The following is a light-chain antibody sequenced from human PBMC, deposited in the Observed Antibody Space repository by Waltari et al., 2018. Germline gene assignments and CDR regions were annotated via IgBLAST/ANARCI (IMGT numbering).Light chain of an antibody. V-gene: IGKV3-20*01. Sequence: EIVLTQSPGTLSLSPGERATLSFRASQSLRIRSLAWYQQRPGQAPRLLIYGTSTRAPGIPDRFSGSGSGTDVTVAIGRLDPEDFALYYCQQYDDSPTFGQGSKGE. CDR2: GTS. J-gene: IGKJ1*01. CDR1: QSLRIRS. CDR3: QQYDDSPT.